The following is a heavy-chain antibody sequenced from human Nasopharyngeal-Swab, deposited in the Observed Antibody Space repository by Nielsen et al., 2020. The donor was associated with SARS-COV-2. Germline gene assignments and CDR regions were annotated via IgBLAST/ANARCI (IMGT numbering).Heavy chain of an antibody. CDR2: INAGNGNT. J-gene: IGHJ5*02. V-gene: IGHV1-18*01. CDR3: ARDGDYDILTGHGGWFDP. D-gene: IGHD3-9*01. Sequence: WVRQAPGQRLEWMGWINAGNGNTNYAQKLQGRVTMTTDTSTSTAYMELRSLRSDDTAVYYCARDGDYDILTGHGGWFDPWGQGTLVTVSS.